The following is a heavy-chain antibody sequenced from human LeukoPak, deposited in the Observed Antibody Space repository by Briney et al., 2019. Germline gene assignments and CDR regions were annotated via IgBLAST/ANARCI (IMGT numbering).Heavy chain of an antibody. V-gene: IGHV4-30-2*01. CDR1: GGSISSGGYY. CDR3: ARVDGAGAGTGLFDY. J-gene: IGHJ4*02. Sequence: SQTLSLTCTVSGGSISSGGYYWSWIRQPPGKGLEWIGYIYHSGSTYYNPSLKSRVTISVDRSKNQFTLKLSSVTAADTAVYYCARVDGAGAGTGLFDYWGQGTLVTVSS. CDR2: IYHSGST. D-gene: IGHD6-13*01.